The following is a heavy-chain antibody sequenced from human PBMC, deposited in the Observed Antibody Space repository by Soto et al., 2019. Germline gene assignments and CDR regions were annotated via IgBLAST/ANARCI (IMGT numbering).Heavy chain of an antibody. CDR2: ISGSGGST. J-gene: IGHJ4*02. CDR1: GFTFSSYA. CDR3: AIPERGYSYGTLDY. V-gene: IGHV3-23*01. D-gene: IGHD5-18*01. Sequence: GSLRLSCAASGFTFSSYAMSWVRQAPGKGLEWVSAISGSGGSTYYADSVKGRFTISRDNSKNTLYLQMNSLRAEDKAVYYCAIPERGYSYGTLDYWGQGTLVTVSS.